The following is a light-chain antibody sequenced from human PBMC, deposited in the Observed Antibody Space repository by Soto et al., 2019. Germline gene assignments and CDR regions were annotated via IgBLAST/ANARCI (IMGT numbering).Light chain of an antibody. Sequence: EIVMTQSPATLSVSPGERATLSCRASESVNNNVAWYRQKPGQAPRLLIYGAFTRATGVPGRFSGSWSGTEFTLTISSLQSEDFAVYYCQQYNDWPPVTFGQGTKVEIK. CDR1: ESVNNN. J-gene: IGKJ1*01. CDR3: QQYNDWPPVT. CDR2: GAF. V-gene: IGKV3-15*01.